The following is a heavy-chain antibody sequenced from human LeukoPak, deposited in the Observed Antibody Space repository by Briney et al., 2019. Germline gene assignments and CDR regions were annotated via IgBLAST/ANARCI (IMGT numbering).Heavy chain of an antibody. CDR2: ISYDGSNE. Sequence: GRSLRLSCAASGFTFSSYGMHWVRQAPGKGLEWVAVISYDGSNEYYADSVKGRFTISRDNSKNTLYLQMNSLRAEDTAVYYCASPAVYSSSWYYFDYWGQGTLVTVSS. CDR1: GFTFSSYG. V-gene: IGHV3-30*03. CDR3: ASPAVYSSSWYYFDY. J-gene: IGHJ4*02. D-gene: IGHD6-13*01.